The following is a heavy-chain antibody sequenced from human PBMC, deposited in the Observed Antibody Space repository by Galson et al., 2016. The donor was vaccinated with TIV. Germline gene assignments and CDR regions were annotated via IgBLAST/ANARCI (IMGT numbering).Heavy chain of an antibody. CDR2: IIPIFGTS. D-gene: IGHD2-21*02. V-gene: IGHV1-69*06. CDR1: GGTFSRFA. J-gene: IGHJ4*02. CDR3: ARERPCGGACYFLDN. Sequence: SVKVSCKASGGTFSRFAISWVRQAPGQGLEWMGSIIPIFGTSKYAQKFQGRVTITADKSTSTAYMELRSLRSDDTAVFYCARERPCGGACYFLDNWGQGTLVTVSS.